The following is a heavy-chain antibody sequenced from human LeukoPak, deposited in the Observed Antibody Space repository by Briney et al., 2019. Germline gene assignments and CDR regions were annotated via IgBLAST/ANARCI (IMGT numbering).Heavy chain of an antibody. CDR2: ISAYNGHT. D-gene: IGHD1-1*01. V-gene: IGHV1-18*01. Sequence: APVKVSCKASGYSFTSYGISWVRQAPGQGLEWMGWISAYNGHTNYAQKFQGRVTMTTDTSMSTAYMELRSLRSDDTAVYYCARLWRTSPYYFDYWGQGTLVTVSS. J-gene: IGHJ4*02. CDR3: ARLWRTSPYYFDY. CDR1: GYSFTSYG.